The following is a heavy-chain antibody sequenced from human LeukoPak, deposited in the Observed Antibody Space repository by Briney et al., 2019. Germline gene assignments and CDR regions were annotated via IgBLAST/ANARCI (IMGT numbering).Heavy chain of an antibody. V-gene: IGHV3-33*06. Sequence: GGSLRLSCAASGFTYSHYGMHWVRLAPGKGLEWVAVIWSDGTEKYYGDAVKGRFTISRDNSRNTLYLQMNSLRGEDTAVYYCAKDAQRGFDYSNSLEFWGQGTLVTVSS. CDR2: IWSDGTEK. J-gene: IGHJ4*02. CDR3: AKDAQRGFDYSNSLEF. CDR1: GFTYSHYG. D-gene: IGHD4-11*01.